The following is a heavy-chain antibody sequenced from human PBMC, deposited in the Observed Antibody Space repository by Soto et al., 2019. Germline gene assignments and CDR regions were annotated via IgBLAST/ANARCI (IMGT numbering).Heavy chain of an antibody. J-gene: IGHJ4*02. CDR2: INPNSGVT. CDR1: GYTFTDYY. Sequence: QVQLVQSGAEGKKPGASVKVSCKASGYTFTDYYMHWVRQAPGQGLEWMGWINPNSGVTNYAQKFQDWVTMTRDTSISTAYMELRRLRSDDTAVYYCAREGGYSSGLGIDYWGQGTLVTVSS. D-gene: IGHD6-19*01. CDR3: AREGGYSSGLGIDY. V-gene: IGHV1-2*04.